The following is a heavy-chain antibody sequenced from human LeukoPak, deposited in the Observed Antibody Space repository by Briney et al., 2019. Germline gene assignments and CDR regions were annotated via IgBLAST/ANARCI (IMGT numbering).Heavy chain of an antibody. CDR2: INPNSGGT. CDR1: GYTFTGYY. J-gene: IGHJ3*02. Sequence: ASVKVSCKASGYTFTGYYMHWVRQAPGQGLEWMGWINPNSGGTNYAQKFQGRVTMTRDTSISTAYMELSRLRSDDTAVYYCARESAPRADAFDIWGQGTMVTVSS. V-gene: IGHV1-2*02. D-gene: IGHD3-10*01. CDR3: ARESAPRADAFDI.